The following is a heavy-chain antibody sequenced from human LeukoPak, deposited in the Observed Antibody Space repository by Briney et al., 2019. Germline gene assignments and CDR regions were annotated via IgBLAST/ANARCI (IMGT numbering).Heavy chain of an antibody. Sequence: KPPETLSLTCAVYGGSFSGYYWSWIRQPPGKGLEWIGEINHSGSTNYNPSLKSRVTISVDTSKNQFSLKLSSVTAADTAVYYCARAHYYDSSGPTYYFDYWGQGTLVTVSS. CDR2: INHSGST. V-gene: IGHV4-34*01. CDR1: GGSFSGYY. D-gene: IGHD3-22*01. CDR3: ARAHYYDSSGPTYYFDY. J-gene: IGHJ4*02.